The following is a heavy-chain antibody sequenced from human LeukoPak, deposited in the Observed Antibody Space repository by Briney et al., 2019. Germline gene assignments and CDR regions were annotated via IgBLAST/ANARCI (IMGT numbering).Heavy chain of an antibody. CDR1: GFTFSSYW. Sequence: GGSLRLSCAASGFTFSSYWMHWVRQAPGKGLVWVSRINSDGSSTSYADSVKGRFTVSRDNAKNTLCLQMNSLRAEDTAVYYCARELVPAYYYGMDVWGKGTTVTVSS. V-gene: IGHV3-74*01. J-gene: IGHJ6*04. CDR2: INSDGSST. CDR3: ARELVPAYYYGMDV.